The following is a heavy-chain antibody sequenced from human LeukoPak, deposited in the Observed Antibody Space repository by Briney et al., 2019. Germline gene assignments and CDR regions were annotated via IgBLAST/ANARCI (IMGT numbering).Heavy chain of an antibody. CDR1: GGSISSRDYY. Sequence: SQTLTLTCTVSGGSISSRDYYWSWIRQPPGKGLEWIGYIYYSGSTYYNPSLKSRVTISVDTSKNQFSLKLSSVTAADTAVYYCARAAYYYDSSGYYHDAFDIWGQGTMVTVSS. CDR2: IYYSGST. J-gene: IGHJ3*02. V-gene: IGHV4-30-4*08. CDR3: ARAAYYYDSSGYYHDAFDI. D-gene: IGHD3-22*01.